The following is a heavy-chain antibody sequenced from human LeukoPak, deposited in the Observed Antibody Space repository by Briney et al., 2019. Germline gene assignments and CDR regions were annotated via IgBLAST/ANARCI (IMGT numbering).Heavy chain of an antibody. CDR3: ARGGVSTVTTSYLWFDP. D-gene: IGHD4-17*01. J-gene: IGHJ5*02. Sequence: HPGGSLKLSCAASGFTFSGSAMHWVRQASGKGLEWVGRIRSKANSYATAYAASVKGRFTISRDDSKNTAYLQMNSLRAEDTAVYYCARGGVSTVTTSYLWFDPWGQGTLVTVSS. CDR1: GFTFSGSA. CDR2: IRSKANSYAT. V-gene: IGHV3-73*01.